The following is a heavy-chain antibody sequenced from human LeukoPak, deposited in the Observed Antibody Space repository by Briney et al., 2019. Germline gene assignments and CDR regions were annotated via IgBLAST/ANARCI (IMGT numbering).Heavy chain of an antibody. J-gene: IGHJ6*02. V-gene: IGHV3-21*01. CDR3: ARYLPAAILYYYGMDV. D-gene: IGHD2-2*01. Sequence: GGSLRLSCAASGFTFSSYSMNWVRQAPGKGLEWVSSISSGSSYIYYADSVKGRFTISRDNAKNSLYLQMNSLRAEDTAVYYCARYLPAAILYYYGMDVWGQGTTVTVSS. CDR2: ISSGSSYI. CDR1: GFTFSSYS.